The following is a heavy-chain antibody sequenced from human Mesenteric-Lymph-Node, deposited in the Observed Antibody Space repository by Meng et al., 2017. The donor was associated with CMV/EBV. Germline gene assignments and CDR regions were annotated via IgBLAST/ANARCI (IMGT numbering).Heavy chain of an antibody. Sequence: SETLSLTCTVSGGSINNYYWGWIRQPPGKGLEWIGSIYYSGSTYYNPSLKSRVTISVDTSKNQFSLKLSSVTAADTAVYYCAIYHANFQFDPWGQGTLVTVSS. CDR3: AIYHANFQFDP. V-gene: IGHV4-39*07. CDR1: GGSINNYY. D-gene: IGHD2-2*02. CDR2: IYYSGST. J-gene: IGHJ5*02.